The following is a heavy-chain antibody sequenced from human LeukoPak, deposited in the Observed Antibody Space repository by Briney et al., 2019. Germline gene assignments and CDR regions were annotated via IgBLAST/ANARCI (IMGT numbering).Heavy chain of an antibody. CDR3: ARRSSGRLAAAGYYFDY. Sequence: SETLSLTCTVSGGSISSGGYYWSWIRQHPGKGLEWIGYIYYSGSTYYNPSLKSRVTISVDTSKNQFSLKLSSVAAADTAVYYRARRSSGRLAAAGYYFDYWGQGTLVTVSS. D-gene: IGHD6-13*01. V-gene: IGHV4-31*03. CDR2: IYYSGST. CDR1: GGSISSGGYY. J-gene: IGHJ4*02.